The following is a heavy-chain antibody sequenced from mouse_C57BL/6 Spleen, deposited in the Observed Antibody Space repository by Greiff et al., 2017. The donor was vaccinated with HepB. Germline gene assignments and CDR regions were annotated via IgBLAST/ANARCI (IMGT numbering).Heavy chain of an antibody. CDR1: GFNIKDYY. CDR2: IDPEHGET. J-gene: IGHJ2*01. V-gene: IGHV14-2*01. Sequence: VQLQQSGAELVKPGASVKLSCTASGFNIKDYYMHWVKQRTEQGLEWIGRIDPEHGETKYAPKFQGKATITADTSSNTAYLQLSRLTSEDTAVYYCAREENYFLFDYWGQGTTLTVSS. D-gene: IGHD1-1*01. CDR3: AREENYFLFDY.